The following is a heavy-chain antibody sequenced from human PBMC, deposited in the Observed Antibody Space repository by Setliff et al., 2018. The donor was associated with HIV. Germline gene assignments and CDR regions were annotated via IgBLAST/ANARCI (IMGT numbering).Heavy chain of an antibody. J-gene: IGHJ4*02. CDR2: IWYDGSNE. CDR3: AKVDTAMVVHYYDSSGYLRPFDS. D-gene: IGHD3-22*01. Sequence: GGSLRLSCAASGFTFSSYGMHWVRQTPGKGLEWVAVIWYDGSNENYAGSVKGRFTISRDNSKKTLYLQMNSLRAEDTAVYYCAKVDTAMVVHYYDSSGYLRPFDSWGQGTLVTVSS. CDR1: GFTFSSYG. V-gene: IGHV3-33*06.